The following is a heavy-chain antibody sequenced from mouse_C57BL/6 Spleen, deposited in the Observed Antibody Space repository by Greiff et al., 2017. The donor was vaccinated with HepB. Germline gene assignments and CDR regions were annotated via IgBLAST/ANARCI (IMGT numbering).Heavy chain of an antibody. CDR3: TRDDYGSSSPYAMDY. CDR2: ISSGGDYI. Sequence: EVKVEESGEGLVKPGGSLKLSCAASGFTFSSYAMSWVRQTPEKRLEWVAYISSGGDYIYYADTVKGRFTISRDNARNTLYLQMSSLKSEDTAMYYCTRDDYGSSSPYAMDYWGQGTSVTVSS. V-gene: IGHV5-9-1*02. D-gene: IGHD1-1*01. J-gene: IGHJ4*01. CDR1: GFTFSSYA.